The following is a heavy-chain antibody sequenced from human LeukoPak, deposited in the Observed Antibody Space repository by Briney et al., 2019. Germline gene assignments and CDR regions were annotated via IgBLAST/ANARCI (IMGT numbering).Heavy chain of an antibody. J-gene: IGHJ4*02. V-gene: IGHV4-59*01. Sequence: SGTLSLTCTVSGGSISTYYWSWIRQPPGKGLEWIGFIYYTGNTYYNPSLKSRVTISVDMTKNQFSLKLSSVTAADTAVYYCARGYYSSFDYWGQGTLVTVSS. CDR1: GGSISTYY. CDR2: IYYTGNT. CDR3: ARGYYSSFDY. D-gene: IGHD3-10*01.